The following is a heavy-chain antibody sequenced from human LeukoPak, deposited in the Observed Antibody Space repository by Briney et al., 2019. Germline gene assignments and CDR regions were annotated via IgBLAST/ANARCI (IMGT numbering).Heavy chain of an antibody. CDR3: ANRFEYGDGPAG. CDR1: GFTFSSYA. Sequence: GGSLRLSCAASGFTFSSYAMSWVRQAPGKGLEWVSAISGSGGSTYYADSVKGRFTISRDNSKNTLYLQMNSLRAEDTAVYYCANRFEYGDGPAGWGQGTRVTVSS. CDR2: ISGSGGST. D-gene: IGHD4-17*01. J-gene: IGHJ4*02. V-gene: IGHV3-23*01.